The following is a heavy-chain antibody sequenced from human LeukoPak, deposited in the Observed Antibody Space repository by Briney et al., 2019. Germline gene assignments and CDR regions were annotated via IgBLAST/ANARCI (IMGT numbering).Heavy chain of an antibody. CDR3: ARSYYYDSSGTPDY. J-gene: IGHJ4*02. CDR2: TRHDGSND. Sequence: GGSLRLSCAASGFTFNTYGMHWVRQPPGRGLEWVAFTRHDGSNDYYTDSVKGPFTISRDNSKNTLYLQMNSLRAEDTAVYYCARSYYYDSSGTPDYWGQGTLVTVSS. D-gene: IGHD3-22*01. CDR1: GFTFNTYG. V-gene: IGHV3-30*02.